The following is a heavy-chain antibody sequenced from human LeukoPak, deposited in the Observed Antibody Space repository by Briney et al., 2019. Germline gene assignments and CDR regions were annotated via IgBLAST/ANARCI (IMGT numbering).Heavy chain of an antibody. D-gene: IGHD6-13*01. CDR2: ISGSGGST. CDR1: GFTFSSYG. Sequence: PGGSLRLSCAASGFTFSSYGMSWVRQAPGKGLEWVSAISGSGGSTYYADSVKGRFTISRDNSKNTLYLQMNSLRAEDTAVYYCAKVDPLAAAGEYYFDYWGQGTLVTVSS. J-gene: IGHJ4*02. CDR3: AKVDPLAAAGEYYFDY. V-gene: IGHV3-23*01.